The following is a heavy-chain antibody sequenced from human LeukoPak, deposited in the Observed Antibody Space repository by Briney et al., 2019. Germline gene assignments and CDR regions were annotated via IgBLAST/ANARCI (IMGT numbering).Heavy chain of an antibody. J-gene: IGHJ6*02. CDR3: ARDIAVATGYYYHYGMDV. V-gene: IGHV3-48*01. CDR1: GFTFNSYS. CDR2: ISSSGFTI. Sequence: GGSLRLSCVASGFTFNSYSMNWVRQAPGKGLEWVSYISSSGFTIYYADSVKGRFTISRDNAKNSLYLQMNSLRAEDTAVFYCARDIAVATGYYYHYGMDVWGQGTTVTVSS. D-gene: IGHD6-19*01.